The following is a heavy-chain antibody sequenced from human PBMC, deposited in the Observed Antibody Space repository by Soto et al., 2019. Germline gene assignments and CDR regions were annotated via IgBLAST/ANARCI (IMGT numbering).Heavy chain of an antibody. J-gene: IGHJ6*03. D-gene: IGHD6-13*01. CDR2: MNPNSGNT. Sequence: GASVKVSCKASGYTFTSYDINWVRQATGQGLEWMGWMNPNSGNTGYAQKFQGRVTMTRNTSISTAYMELSSLRSEDTAVYYCARGDGTYYYYYMDVWGKGTTVTVSS. V-gene: IGHV1-8*01. CDR3: ARGDGTYYYYYMDV. CDR1: GYTFTSYD.